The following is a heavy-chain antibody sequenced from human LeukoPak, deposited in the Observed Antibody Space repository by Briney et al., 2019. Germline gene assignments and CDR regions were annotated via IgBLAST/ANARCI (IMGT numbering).Heavy chain of an antibody. CDR3: AGGRPIFGVAYYMDV. Sequence: PSETLSLTCAVYGGSFSGYYWSWIRQPPGKGLEWIGEINHSGSTNYNPSLKSRVTISVDTSKNQFSLKLSSVTAADTAVYYCAGGRPIFGVAYYMDVWGKGTTVTVSS. J-gene: IGHJ6*03. V-gene: IGHV4-34*01. D-gene: IGHD3-3*01. CDR1: GGSFSGYY. CDR2: INHSGST.